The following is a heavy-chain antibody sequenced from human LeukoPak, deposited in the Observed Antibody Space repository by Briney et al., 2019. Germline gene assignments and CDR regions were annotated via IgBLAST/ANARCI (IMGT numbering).Heavy chain of an antibody. V-gene: IGHV1-69*13. J-gene: IGHJ4*02. CDR2: IIPIFGTA. D-gene: IGHD2-21*02. CDR3: ARDREGVTAFDY. CDR1: GYTFTSYG. Sequence: EASVKVSCKASGYTFTSYGISWVRQAPGQGLEWMGGIIPIFGTANYAQKFQGRVTITADESTSTAYMGLSSLRSEDTAVYYCARDREGVTAFDYWGQGTLVTVSS.